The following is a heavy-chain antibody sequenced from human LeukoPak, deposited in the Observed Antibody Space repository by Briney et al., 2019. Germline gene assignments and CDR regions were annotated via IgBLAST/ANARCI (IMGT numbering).Heavy chain of an antibody. Sequence: PGRSLRLSCAASGFGFSSYGMHWVRQAPGKGLEWVAFIRYDGSNKYYADSVKGRFTISRDNSKNTLYLQMNSLRAEDTAVYYCAKDKQLGDSHYFDYWGQGTLVTVSS. D-gene: IGHD6-13*01. CDR2: IRYDGSNK. CDR3: AKDKQLGDSHYFDY. J-gene: IGHJ4*02. CDR1: GFGFSSYG. V-gene: IGHV3-30*02.